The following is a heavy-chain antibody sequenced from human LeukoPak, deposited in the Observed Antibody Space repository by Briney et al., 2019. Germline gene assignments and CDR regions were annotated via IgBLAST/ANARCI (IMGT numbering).Heavy chain of an antibody. CDR2: IKQDGSEK. CDR1: GFTFSSYW. V-gene: IGHV3-7*01. J-gene: IGHJ5*02. CDR3: ARDYRGGTWFDP. D-gene: IGHD3-16*01. Sequence: PGGSLRLSRAPSGFTFSSYWMSWVRQAPGKGLEWVANIKQDGSEKYYVDSVKGRFTISRDNAQNSLYLQMNSLRAEDTAVYYCARDYRGGTWFDPWGQGTLVTVSS.